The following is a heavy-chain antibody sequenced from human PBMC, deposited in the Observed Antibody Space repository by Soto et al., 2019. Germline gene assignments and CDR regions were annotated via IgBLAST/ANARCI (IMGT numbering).Heavy chain of an antibody. CDR3: ARVRRAGSAYYYYGMDV. Sequence: QVQLVQSGAEVKKPGSSVKVSCKASGGTFSSYAISWVRQAPGQGLEWMGGIIPIFGTANYAQKFQGRVTITADESTSTAYMELSSLRSEDTAVYYCARVRRAGSAYYYYGMDVWGQGTTVTVSS. V-gene: IGHV1-69*01. CDR2: IIPIFGTA. D-gene: IGHD1-1*01. J-gene: IGHJ6*02. CDR1: GGTFSSYA.